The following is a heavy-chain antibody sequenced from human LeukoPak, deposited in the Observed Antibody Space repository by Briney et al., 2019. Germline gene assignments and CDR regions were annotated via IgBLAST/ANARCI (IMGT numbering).Heavy chain of an antibody. Sequence: GASVKVSCKASGGTFSSYAISWGRQAPGQGLEWMGRIIPILGIANYAQKFQGRVTITADKSTSTAYMELSSLRSEDTAVYYCARDWVPYGSGSLYYFDYWGQGTLVTVSS. D-gene: IGHD3-10*01. V-gene: IGHV1-69*04. J-gene: IGHJ4*02. CDR3: ARDWVPYGSGSLYYFDY. CDR2: IIPILGIA. CDR1: GGTFSSYA.